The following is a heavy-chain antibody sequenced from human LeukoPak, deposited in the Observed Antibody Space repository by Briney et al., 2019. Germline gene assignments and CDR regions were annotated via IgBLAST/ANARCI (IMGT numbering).Heavy chain of an antibody. D-gene: IGHD1-26*01. V-gene: IGHV4-38-2*01. CDR1: GYSISSGYY. CDR3: AHPGGVGASHYYMDV. Sequence: SETLSLTCAVSGYSISSGYYWGWIRQPPGKGLEWIGSIYHSGSTYYNPSLKSRVTISVDTSKNQFSLKLSSVTAADTAVYYRAHPGGVGASHYYMDVWGKGTTVTVSS. J-gene: IGHJ6*03. CDR2: IYHSGST.